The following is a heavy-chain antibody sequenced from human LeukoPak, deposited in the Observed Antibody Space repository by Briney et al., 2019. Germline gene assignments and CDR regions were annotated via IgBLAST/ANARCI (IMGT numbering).Heavy chain of an antibody. Sequence: ASVKVSCKASGYTFTSYYMHWVRQAPGQGLEWMGIINPSGDSTDYAQKFQGRVTMTRDMSTTTVYMELSSLRSEDTVVYYCARESLGMVTENFDYWGQGTLVTVSS. CDR3: ARESLGMVTENFDY. CDR2: INPSGDST. CDR1: GYTFTSYY. D-gene: IGHD5-18*01. J-gene: IGHJ4*02. V-gene: IGHV1-46*01.